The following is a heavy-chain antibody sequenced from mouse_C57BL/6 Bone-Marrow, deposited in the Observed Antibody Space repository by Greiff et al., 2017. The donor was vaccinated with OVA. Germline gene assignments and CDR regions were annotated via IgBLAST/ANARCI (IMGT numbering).Heavy chain of an antibody. CDR1: GYTFTSYW. CDR3: ARSSYCGSSPFAY. J-gene: IGHJ3*01. D-gene: IGHD1-1*01. CDR2: IDPSDSYT. V-gene: IGHV1-50*01. Sequence: QVQLQQPGAELVKPGASVKLSCKASGYTFTSYWMQWVKQRPGQGLEWIGEIDPSDSYTNYNQKFKGKATLTVDTSSSTAYMQLSSLTSEDSAVYYCARSSYCGSSPFAYWGQGTLLTVSA.